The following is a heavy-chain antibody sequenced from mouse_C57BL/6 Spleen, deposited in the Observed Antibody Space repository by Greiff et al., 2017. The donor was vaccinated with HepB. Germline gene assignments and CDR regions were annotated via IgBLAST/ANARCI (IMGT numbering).Heavy chain of an antibody. V-gene: IGHV1-64*01. D-gene: IGHD1-1*01. J-gene: IGHJ4*01. CDR3: ARSTTVVATGDAMDY. CDR2: IHPNSGST. Sequence: QVQLQQSGAELVKPGASVKLSCKASGYTFTSYWMHWVKQRPGQGLEWIGMIHPNSGSTNYNEKFKSKATLTVDKSSSTAYMQLSSLTSEDSAVYYCARSTTVVATGDAMDYWGQGTSVTVSS. CDR1: GYTFTSYW.